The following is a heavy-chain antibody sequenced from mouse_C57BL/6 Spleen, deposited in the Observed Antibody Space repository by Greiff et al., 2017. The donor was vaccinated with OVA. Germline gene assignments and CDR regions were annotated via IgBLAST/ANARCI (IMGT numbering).Heavy chain of an antibody. CDR3: TFSYYSNYAWFAY. Sequence: EVQLQQSGAELVRPGASVKLSCTASGFNIKDDYMHWVKQRPEQGLEWIGWIDPENGDTEYASKFQGKATITADTSSNTAYLQLSSLTSEDTAVYYCTFSYYSNYAWFAYWGQGTLVTVSA. D-gene: IGHD2-5*01. J-gene: IGHJ3*01. CDR2: IDPENGDT. CDR1: GFNIKDDY. V-gene: IGHV14-4*01.